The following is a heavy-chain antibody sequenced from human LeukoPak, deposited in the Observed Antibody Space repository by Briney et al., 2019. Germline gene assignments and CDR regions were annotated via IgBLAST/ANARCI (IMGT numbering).Heavy chain of an antibody. V-gene: IGHV4-39*07. CDR1: GGSISSSSYY. Sequence: SETLSLTCTVSGGSISSSSYYWGWIRQPPGKGLEWIGSIYYSGSTNYNPSLKSRVTISVDTSKNQFSLKLSSVTAADTAVYYCARDRTTVTAYVGAFDIWGQGTMVTVSS. D-gene: IGHD4-17*01. CDR3: ARDRTTVTAYVGAFDI. J-gene: IGHJ3*02. CDR2: IYYSGST.